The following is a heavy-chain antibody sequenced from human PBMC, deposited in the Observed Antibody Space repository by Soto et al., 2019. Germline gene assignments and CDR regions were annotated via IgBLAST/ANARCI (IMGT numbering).Heavy chain of an antibody. Sequence: GGSVRLSCAASGFPFSSYAMHLVRQSPGKGLEWVTFISFDESIKYYADSVKGRFSISRDVSKNTLYLHMSRLRAEDTAFYYCVREQNTSYSGSSSLPFYFDYWGQGTLVTVSS. V-gene: IGHV3-30-3*01. CDR2: ISFDESIK. J-gene: IGHJ4*02. CDR3: VREQNTSYSGSSSLPFYFDY. CDR1: GFPFSSYA. D-gene: IGHD3-22*01.